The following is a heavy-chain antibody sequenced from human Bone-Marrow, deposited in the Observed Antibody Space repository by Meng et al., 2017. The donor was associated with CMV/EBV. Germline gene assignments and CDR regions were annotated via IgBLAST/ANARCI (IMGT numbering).Heavy chain of an antibody. D-gene: IGHD6-13*01. CDR3: AKAYSSSWYREYYDY. CDR2: ITGSGGST. Sequence: GESLKISCAASGFIFRNYDMSWVRQAPGKGLEWVSAITGSGGSTYYADSVKGRFTISRDNSKNTLYLQLSSLRAEDTAVYYCAKAYSSSWYREYYDYWGQGTLVTVSS. CDR1: GFIFRNYD. V-gene: IGHV3-23*01. J-gene: IGHJ4*02.